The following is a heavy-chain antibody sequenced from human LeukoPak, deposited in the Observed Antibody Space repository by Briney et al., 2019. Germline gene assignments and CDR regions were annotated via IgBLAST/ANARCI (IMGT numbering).Heavy chain of an antibody. J-gene: IGHJ4*02. Sequence: GGSLRLSCAASVFTFSDFYMSWIRQAPGKGLEWGSYGSSSGSCIYYTDSVKGRFTIYRYNAKNSLYLHMNSLRAEDTALYYCAREPYYDSSGHSPDYWGQGNLVTVSS. CDR2: GSSSGSCI. D-gene: IGHD3-22*01. CDR1: VFTFSDFY. CDR3: AREPYYDSSGHSPDY. V-gene: IGHV3-11*04.